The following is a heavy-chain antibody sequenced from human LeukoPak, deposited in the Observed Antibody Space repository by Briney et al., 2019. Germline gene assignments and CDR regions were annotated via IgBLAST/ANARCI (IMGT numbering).Heavy chain of an antibody. J-gene: IGHJ5*02. CDR1: GYSLSELS. D-gene: IGHD2-15*01. CDR3: ARGPRHCSGGSCYSKRFEA. V-gene: IGHV1-24*01. Sequence: ASVKVSCKVSGYSLSELSIHWVRQAPGKGLEWIGGFDREDDEAVYEQRFQGRVTMTEDTSTETAYMELSSLRSEDAAVYYCARGPRHCSGGSCYSKRFEAWGQGTLVTVSS. CDR2: FDREDDEA.